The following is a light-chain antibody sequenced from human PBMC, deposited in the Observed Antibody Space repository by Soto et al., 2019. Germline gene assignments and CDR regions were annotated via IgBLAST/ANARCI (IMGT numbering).Light chain of an antibody. CDR2: EVS. CDR3: TSYTSTSHYV. Sequence: QSALTRPASVSGSPGQSITISCTGTNSDVGAFNFVFWYQQHPGKAPKLIIYEVSNRPSGVSNRFSGSKSGNTASLTISGLQAEDEADYYCTSYTSTSHYVFGTGTKLTVL. V-gene: IGLV2-14*01. J-gene: IGLJ1*01. CDR1: NSDVGAFNF.